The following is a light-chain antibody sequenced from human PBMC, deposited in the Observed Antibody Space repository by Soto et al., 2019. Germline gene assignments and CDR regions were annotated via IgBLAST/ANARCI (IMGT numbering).Light chain of an antibody. V-gene: IGKV3-15*01. CDR1: QSVSSN. CDR3: QQYNNWPFT. CDR2: GAS. J-gene: IGKJ3*01. Sequence: EIVMTQSPATLSVSAGERATLSCRASQSVSSNLAWYQQKPGQAPRLLFYGASARATDIPARFSGSGSGTEFALTISSLQSEDFAVYYCQQYNNWPFTFGPGTKVDIK.